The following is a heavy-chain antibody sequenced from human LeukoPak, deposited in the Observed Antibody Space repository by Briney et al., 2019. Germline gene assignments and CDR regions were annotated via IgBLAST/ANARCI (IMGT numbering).Heavy chain of an antibody. D-gene: IGHD1-26*01. Sequence: SETLSLTYTVSGGSVSRHYWTWIRQPPGKGLQWVAYTNHVGSTDYNPSLKSRVTISVDTSKNQFSLKLSSVTAADTAVYYCARHYDGRGSGSYYEDYWGQGTLVIVSS. CDR2: TNHVGST. CDR1: GGSVSRHY. J-gene: IGHJ4*02. CDR3: ARHYDGRGSGSYYEDY. V-gene: IGHV4-59*08.